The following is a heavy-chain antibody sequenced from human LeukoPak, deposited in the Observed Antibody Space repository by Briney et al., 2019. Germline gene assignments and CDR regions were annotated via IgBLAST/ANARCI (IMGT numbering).Heavy chain of an antibody. CDR3: ARDFETGTTGLSFDY. CDR2: IYSGGST. D-gene: IGHD1-1*01. J-gene: IGHJ4*02. V-gene: IGHV3-66*02. Sequence: GGSLRLSCAASGFTVSSNYMSWVRQAPGKGLEWVSVIYSGGSTYYADSVKGRFTISRDNSKNTLYLQMNSLRAEDTAVYYCARDFETGTTGLSFDYWGQGTLVTVSS. CDR1: GFTVSSNY.